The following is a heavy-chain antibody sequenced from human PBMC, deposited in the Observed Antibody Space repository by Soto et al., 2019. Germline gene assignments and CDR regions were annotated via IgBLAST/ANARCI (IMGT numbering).Heavy chain of an antibody. V-gene: IGHV1-46*01. CDR2: INPSGGST. J-gene: IGHJ4*02. Sequence: ASVKVSFKASGYIFINYYMHWLRQAPGQGLEWMAKINPSGGSTNYAQKFQGRITITRDRSTSTVFMDLSGLRSQDTAVYFCARGNNYFSGTYAKIDYWGQGTLVTVSS. D-gene: IGHD3-10*01. CDR3: ARGNNYFSGTYAKIDY. CDR1: GYIFINYY.